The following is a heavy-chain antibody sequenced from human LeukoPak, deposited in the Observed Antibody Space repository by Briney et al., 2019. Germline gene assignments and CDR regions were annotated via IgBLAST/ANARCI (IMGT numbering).Heavy chain of an antibody. D-gene: IGHD3-10*01. J-gene: IGHJ6*02. V-gene: IGHV3-11*05. CDR2: ISSSSSYT. Sequence: LSLTCTVSGGSISSYYWSWIRQAPGKGLEWVSYISSSSSYTNYADSVKGRFTISRDNAKNSLYLQMNSLRAEDTAVYYCARDSEYYYGSGDYYGMGVWGQGTTVTVSS. CDR3: ARDSEYYYGSGDYYGMGV. CDR1: GGSISSYY.